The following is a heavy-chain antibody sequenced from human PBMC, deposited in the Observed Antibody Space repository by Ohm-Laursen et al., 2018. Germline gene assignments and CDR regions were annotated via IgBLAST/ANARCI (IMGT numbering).Heavy chain of an antibody. CDR2: INHSGST. Sequence: SDTLSLTCPVYGGSFSGYYWSWIRQPPGKGLEWIGEINHSGSTNYNPSLKSRVTISVDTSKNQFSLKLSSVTAADTAVYYCAGNSSGWSWGQGTLVTVSS. V-gene: IGHV4-34*01. CDR3: AGNSSGWS. CDR1: GGSFSGYY. D-gene: IGHD6-19*01. J-gene: IGHJ5*02.